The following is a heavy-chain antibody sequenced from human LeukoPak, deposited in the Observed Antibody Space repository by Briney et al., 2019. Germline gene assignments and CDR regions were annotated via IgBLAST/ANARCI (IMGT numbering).Heavy chain of an antibody. CDR3: ARDGSYGAEYFQH. D-gene: IGHD1-26*01. Sequence: SETLSLTCAVSGVSISSSKWWSWVRQSPGKGLEWIGEIYHSGSTNYNPSLKSRVTISADTSKNQISLKLSSVTAADTAVYYCARDGSYGAEYFQHWGQGTLVTVSS. CDR1: GVSISSSKW. V-gene: IGHV4-4*02. CDR2: IYHSGST. J-gene: IGHJ1*01.